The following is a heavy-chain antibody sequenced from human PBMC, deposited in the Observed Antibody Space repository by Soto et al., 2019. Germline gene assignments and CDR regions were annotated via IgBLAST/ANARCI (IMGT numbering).Heavy chain of an antibody. V-gene: IGHV1-69*01. J-gene: IGHJ6*02. D-gene: IGHD2-2*01. CDR1: GGTFGSYA. CDR2: IIPIPGTA. CDR3: ARSQGSSTSLEIYYYYYYGMDV. Sequence: QVQLVQSGAEVKKPGSSVKVSCKASGGTFGSYAISWVRQAPGQGLEWMGGIIPIPGTANYAQKFQGRVTIAADESTSTAYMELSSLRSEDTXVXXCARSQGSSTSLEIYYYYYYGMDVWGQGTTVTVSS.